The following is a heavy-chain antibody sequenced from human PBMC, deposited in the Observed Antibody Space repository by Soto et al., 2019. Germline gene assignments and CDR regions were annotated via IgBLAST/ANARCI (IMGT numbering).Heavy chain of an antibody. Sequence: PGESLKISCKGSGDTFTNYWISWVRQMPGKGLEWMGRIDPGDSYSKNTPSFQGHVTISADKSISTAYLQWRSLKASDTAIYYCARHPKDMAIHYKYYGMDVWGQGTTGTVSS. CDR3: ARHPKDMAIHYKYYGMDV. J-gene: IGHJ6*02. CDR1: GDTFTNYW. V-gene: IGHV5-10-1*01. CDR2: IDPGDSYS.